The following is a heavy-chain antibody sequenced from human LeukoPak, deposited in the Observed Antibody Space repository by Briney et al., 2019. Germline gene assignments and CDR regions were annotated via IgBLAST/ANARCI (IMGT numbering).Heavy chain of an antibody. V-gene: IGHV4-34*01. Sequence: SETLSLTCAVYGGSFSGYYWSWIRQPPGKGLEWIGEINHSGSTNYNPSLKSRVTISVDTSKNQFSLKLSSVTAADTAVYYCARPRGIAAAAWFDPWGQGTPVTVSS. J-gene: IGHJ5*02. D-gene: IGHD6-13*01. CDR3: ARPRGIAAAAWFDP. CDR2: INHSGST. CDR1: GGSFSGYY.